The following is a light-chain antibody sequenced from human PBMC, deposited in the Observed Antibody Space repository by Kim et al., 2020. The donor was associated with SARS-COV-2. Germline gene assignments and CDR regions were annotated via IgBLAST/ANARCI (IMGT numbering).Light chain of an antibody. V-gene: IGLV7-43*01. CDR2: YTS. Sequence: PGGAVTLTRASSTGAVTSGCYPNWFQQKPGQAPRALIYYTSNRHSWTPARFSGSLLGGKATLTLSGVQPEDEAEYYCLLYSGGAHVFGTGTKVTVL. J-gene: IGLJ1*01. CDR3: LLYSGGAHV. CDR1: TGAVTSGCY.